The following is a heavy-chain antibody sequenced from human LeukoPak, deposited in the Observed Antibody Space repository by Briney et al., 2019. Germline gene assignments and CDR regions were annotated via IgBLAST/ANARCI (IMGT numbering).Heavy chain of an antibody. CDR1: GFTFSSYW. Sequence: GGSLRLSCAASGFTFSSYWMNWVRQAPGKGLEWVTNIKQDGSEKYYVDSVKGRFTISRDNAKNSLYLQMNSLRAEDTAVYYCARDEGSSENWNYAQYWGQGTLVTVSS. J-gene: IGHJ4*02. CDR3: ARDEGSSENWNYAQY. V-gene: IGHV3-7*01. D-gene: IGHD1-7*01. CDR2: IKQDGSEK.